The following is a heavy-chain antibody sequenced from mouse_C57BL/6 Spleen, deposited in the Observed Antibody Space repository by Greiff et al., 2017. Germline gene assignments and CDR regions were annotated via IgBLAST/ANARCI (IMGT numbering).Heavy chain of an antibody. CDR1: GFTFSSYA. J-gene: IGHJ2*01. V-gene: IGHV5-9-1*02. Sequence: EVLLVESGEGLVKPGGSLKLSCAASGFTFSSYAMSWVRQTPEKRLEWVAYISSGGGYIYYADTVKGRFTISRDNARNTLYLQMSSLKSEDTAMYYCTRGGLGIWSYYFDYGGQGTTLTVSS. CDR3: TRGGLGIWSYYFDY. D-gene: IGHD1-1*02. CDR2: ISSGGGYI.